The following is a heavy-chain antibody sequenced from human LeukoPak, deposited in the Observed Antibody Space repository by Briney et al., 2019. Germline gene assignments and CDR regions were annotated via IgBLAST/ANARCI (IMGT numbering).Heavy chain of an antibody. V-gene: IGHV3-23*01. J-gene: IGHJ4*02. CDR2: ISGSGFST. CDR1: GFTFSSNA. Sequence: TGGSLRLSCAASGFTFSSNAMNWVRQAPGKGLEWVSAISGSGFSTYYADSVKGRFVIHRDNSKNTMYLQMNSLRAEDTAVYYCAKGSPLLPGYWGQGTLVTVSS. CDR3: AKGSPLLPGY. D-gene: IGHD2-21*02.